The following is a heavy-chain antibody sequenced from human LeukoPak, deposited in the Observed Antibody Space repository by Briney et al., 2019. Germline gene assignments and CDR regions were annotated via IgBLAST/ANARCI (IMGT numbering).Heavy chain of an antibody. CDR1: GGTFSSYA. V-gene: IGHV1-69*06. J-gene: IGHJ6*03. CDR3: ARGRLYDSSGYSTLYYYYYMDV. CDR2: IIPIFGTA. Sequence: SVKVSCKASGGTFSSYAISWVRQAPGQGLEWMGGIIPIFGTANYAQKFQGRVTITADKSTSTAYMELSSLRSEDTAVYYCARGRLYDSSGYSTLYYYYYMDVWGKGTTVTVSS. D-gene: IGHD3-22*01.